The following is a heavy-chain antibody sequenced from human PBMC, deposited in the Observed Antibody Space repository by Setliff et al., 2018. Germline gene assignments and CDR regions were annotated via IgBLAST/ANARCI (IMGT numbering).Heavy chain of an antibody. J-gene: IGHJ4*02. D-gene: IGHD2-21*01. CDR1: GVSISSGSYY. Sequence: PSETLSLTCTVSGVSISSGSYYWSWLRQPAGKGLEWIGRIYTSGSTNYNPSLKSRVTISVDTSKNQFSLKLSSVTAGDTAVYYCASLSPIASAYDYWGQGTLVTVSS. CDR2: IYTSGST. V-gene: IGHV4-61*02. CDR3: ASLSPIASAYDY.